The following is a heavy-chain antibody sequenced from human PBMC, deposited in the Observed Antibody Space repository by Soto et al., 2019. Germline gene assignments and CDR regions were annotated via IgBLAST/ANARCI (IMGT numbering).Heavy chain of an antibody. J-gene: IGHJ4*02. Sequence: QVELVQSGAEVKKPGSSVKVSCQASEDTFRNYAISWVRQAPGQGLEWMGGIIPIFGTANYAQKFQGRLTLTRDSFTSTAYMELGGLTSDDTGLYYCARNDGDDSTNFWGQGTLVTVSS. CDR2: IIPIFGTA. CDR1: EDTFRNYA. V-gene: IGHV1-69*01. D-gene: IGHD3-22*01. CDR3: ARNDGDDSTNF.